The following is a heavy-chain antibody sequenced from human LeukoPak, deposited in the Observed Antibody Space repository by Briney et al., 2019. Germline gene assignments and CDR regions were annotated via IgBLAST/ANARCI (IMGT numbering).Heavy chain of an antibody. D-gene: IGHD3-10*01. J-gene: IGHJ6*02. CDR2: ISYDGSNK. Sequence: PGMSLRLSCAASGFTFSSYGMHWVRQAPGKGLEWVAVISYDGSNKYYADSVKGRFTISRDNSKNTLYLQMNSLRAEDTAVYYCAKDLGYGSGSYFLYYYGMDVWGQGTTVTVSS. CDR1: GFTFSSYG. V-gene: IGHV3-30*18. CDR3: AKDLGYGSGSYFLYYYGMDV.